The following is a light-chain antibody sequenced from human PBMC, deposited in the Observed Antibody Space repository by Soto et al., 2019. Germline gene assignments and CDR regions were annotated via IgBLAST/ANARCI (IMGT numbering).Light chain of an antibody. Sequence: EIVLTQSPATLSLSPGERATLSCRTSQTIRGLLNWYQQRPGQAPRRLIYDTSNWATDIPARFSGSGSGTDFILTISSLDPEDFAVYYCQQYGSSPYTFGQGTKLEI. CDR3: QQYGSSPYT. V-gene: IGKV3-11*01. J-gene: IGKJ2*01. CDR2: DTS. CDR1: QTIRGL.